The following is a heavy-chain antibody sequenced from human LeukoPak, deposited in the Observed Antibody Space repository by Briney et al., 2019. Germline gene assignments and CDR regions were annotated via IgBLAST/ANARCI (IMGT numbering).Heavy chain of an antibody. CDR3: ARDLVSSGYYLGGWFDP. CDR2: INPSGGST. Sequence: ASVKVSCKASGYTFTSYYMHWVRQAPGQVLEWMGIINPSGGSTSYAQKFQGRVTMTRDMSTSTVYMELSSLRSEDTAVYYCARDLVSSGYYLGGWFDPWGQGTLVTVSS. J-gene: IGHJ5*02. V-gene: IGHV1-46*01. CDR1: GYTFTSYY. D-gene: IGHD3-3*01.